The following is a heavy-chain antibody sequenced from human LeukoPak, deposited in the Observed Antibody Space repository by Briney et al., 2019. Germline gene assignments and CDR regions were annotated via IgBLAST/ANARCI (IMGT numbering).Heavy chain of an antibody. J-gene: IGHJ4*02. CDR2: ISPSGGST. D-gene: IGHD3-10*01. CDR1: GYSFSSSY. Sequence: ASVKVSCKASGYSFSSSYFHWVRQAPGQGLEWMGIISPSGGSTTYAQKFQGRVTMTRDTSTSTVYVELSSLRSEDTAMYYCARERGGHYFDFWGQGTLVTVSS. CDR3: ARERGGHYFDF. V-gene: IGHV1-46*01.